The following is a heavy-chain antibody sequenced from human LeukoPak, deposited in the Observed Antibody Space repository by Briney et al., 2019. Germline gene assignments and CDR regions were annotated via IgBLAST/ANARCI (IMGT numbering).Heavy chain of an antibody. J-gene: IGHJ3*02. CDR3: ARAVTAMGDAFDI. V-gene: IGHV4-30-2*01. D-gene: IGHD5-18*01. CDR2: IYHSGST. CDR1: GGSISSGGYS. Sequence: SETLSLTCTVSGGSISSGGYSWSWIRQPPGKGLEWIGYIYHSGSTYYNPSLKSRVTISVDRSKNQFSLKLSSVTAADTAVYYCARAVTAMGDAFDIWGQGTMVTVSS.